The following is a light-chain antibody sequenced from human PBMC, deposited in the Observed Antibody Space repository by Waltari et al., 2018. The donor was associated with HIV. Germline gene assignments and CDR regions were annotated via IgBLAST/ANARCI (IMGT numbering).Light chain of an antibody. V-gene: IGLV2-14*03. CDR2: DVS. Sequence: QSALTQPASVSGSPGQSITISCTGTSSDVGSTTYVSWHQQYPGDAPKLIIHDVSDRPAGMSNRFSGSKSGNMASLTISGLQTEDEADYYCSSYTSSSTYVFGTGTRVTVL. CDR1: SSDVGSTTY. CDR3: SSYTSSSTYV. J-gene: IGLJ1*01.